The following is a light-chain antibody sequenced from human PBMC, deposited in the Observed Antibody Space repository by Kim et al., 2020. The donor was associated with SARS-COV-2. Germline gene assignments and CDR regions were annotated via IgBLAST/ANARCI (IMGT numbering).Light chain of an antibody. CDR3: RQYGNAPLT. J-gene: IGKJ4*01. Sequence: SPGERATPSRRARQSVSGSSLAWYQQNLGQTPRLITYGESTRATEIPDRLRGSGSGTDLTLTISRRGAEDFAVYYCRQYGNAPLTFGGGTKVDIK. CDR2: GES. V-gene: IGKV3-20*01. CDR1: QSVSGSS.